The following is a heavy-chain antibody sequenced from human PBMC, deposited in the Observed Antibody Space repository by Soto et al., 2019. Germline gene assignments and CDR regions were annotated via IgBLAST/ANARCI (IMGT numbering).Heavy chain of an antibody. Sequence: LSLPCTVSGGSISRNSYYWGLIRQAPGKGLEWVAVIWYDGSNKYYADSVKGRFTISRDNSKNTLYLQMNSLRDEDTAVYYCARADAYYYDYAFDIWGQGTMVTVSS. J-gene: IGHJ3*02. D-gene: IGHD3-22*01. V-gene: IGHV3-33*07. CDR1: GGSISRNS. CDR2: IWYDGSNK. CDR3: ARADAYYYDYAFDI.